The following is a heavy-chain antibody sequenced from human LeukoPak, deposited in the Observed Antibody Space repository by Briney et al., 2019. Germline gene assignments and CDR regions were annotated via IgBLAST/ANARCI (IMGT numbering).Heavy chain of an antibody. CDR3: AGVDAAMPDAFDI. J-gene: IGHJ3*02. D-gene: IGHD5-18*01. CDR2: ISGGGETT. CDR1: GFTFSSYG. Sequence: GGSLRLSCAASGFTFSSYGMGWVRQAPGKGLEWVSSISGGGETTYYADSVKGRFTISRDNAKNSLYLQMNSLRADDTAVYYCAGVDAAMPDAFDIWGQGTTVTVSS. V-gene: IGHV3-23*01.